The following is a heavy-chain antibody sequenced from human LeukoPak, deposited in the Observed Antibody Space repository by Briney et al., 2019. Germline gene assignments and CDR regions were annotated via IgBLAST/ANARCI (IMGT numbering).Heavy chain of an antibody. CDR1: GGTFSSYA. CDR2: IIPIFGTA. Sequence: GASVKVSCKASGGTFSSYAISWVRQAPGQGLEWMGGIIPIFGTANYAQKFQGRVTITADESTSTAYMELSSLRSEDTAVYYCATGLVGATDFPHDAFDIWGQGTMVTVSS. D-gene: IGHD1-26*01. CDR3: ATGLVGATDFPHDAFDI. V-gene: IGHV1-69*13. J-gene: IGHJ3*02.